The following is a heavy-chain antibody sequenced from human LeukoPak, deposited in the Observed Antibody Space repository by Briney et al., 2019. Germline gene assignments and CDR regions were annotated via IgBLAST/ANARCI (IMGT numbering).Heavy chain of an antibody. V-gene: IGHV3-30*02. CDR3: ARAQDSSSWYEEDYYYYMDV. CDR2: IRYDGSNK. D-gene: IGHD6-13*01. J-gene: IGHJ6*03. CDR1: GFTFSSYG. Sequence: PGGSLRLSCAASGFTFSSYGMHWVRQAPGKGLEWVAFIRYDGSNKYYADSVKGRFTISRDNSKNTLYLQMNSLRAEDTAVYYCARAQDSSSWYEEDYYYYMDVWGKGTTVTVSS.